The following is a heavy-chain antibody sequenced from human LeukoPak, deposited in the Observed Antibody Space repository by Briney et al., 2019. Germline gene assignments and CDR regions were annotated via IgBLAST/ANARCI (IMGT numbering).Heavy chain of an antibody. CDR1: GGSISSYY. Sequence: PSETLSLTCTVSGGSISSYYWSWIRQPPGKGLEWIGYIYYSGSTNCNPSLKSRVTISVDTSKNQFSLKLSSVTAADTAVYYCARDYGRPWGDNWYFDLWGRGTLVTVSS. V-gene: IGHV4-59*01. J-gene: IGHJ2*01. CDR2: IYYSGST. D-gene: IGHD3-16*01. CDR3: ARDYGRPWGDNWYFDL.